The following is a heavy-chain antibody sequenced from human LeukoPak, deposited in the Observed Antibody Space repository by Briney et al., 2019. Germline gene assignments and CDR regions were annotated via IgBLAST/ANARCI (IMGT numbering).Heavy chain of an antibody. Sequence: GGSLRLSCAASGFTFSSYSMNWVRQAPGKGLEWVSSISSSSSYIYYADSVKGRFTISRDNAKNSLYLQMNSLRAEDTAVYYCAKSTADQARPFDYWGQGTLVTVSS. J-gene: IGHJ4*02. CDR2: ISSSSSYI. CDR3: AKSTADQARPFDY. V-gene: IGHV3-21*04. D-gene: IGHD6-6*01. CDR1: GFTFSSYS.